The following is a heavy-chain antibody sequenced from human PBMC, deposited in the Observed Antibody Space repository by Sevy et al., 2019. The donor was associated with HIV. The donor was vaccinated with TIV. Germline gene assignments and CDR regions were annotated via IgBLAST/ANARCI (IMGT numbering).Heavy chain of an antibody. CDR2: ISYEGTET. D-gene: IGHD6-13*01. Sequence: GESLKISCAASGFAFSSHAMHWVRQAPGKGLEWVAVISYEGTETFYAASVEGRFTISRDNSKSMLSLQNNSLRPEDTAVYYCARDGGYSIKWYPLYWGHGTLVTVSS. V-gene: IGHV3-30-3*01. CDR1: GFAFSSHA. CDR3: ARDGGYSIKWYPLY. J-gene: IGHJ4*01.